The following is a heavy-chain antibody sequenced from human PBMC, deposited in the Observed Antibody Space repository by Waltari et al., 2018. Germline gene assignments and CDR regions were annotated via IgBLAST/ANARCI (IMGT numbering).Heavy chain of an antibody. D-gene: IGHD3-10*01. CDR1: GGSISTHF. CDR2: IYSSGST. CDR3: ARASYGSGSSWFDP. Sequence: QVQLQESGPGLVKPSETLSLICSVSGGSISTHFWGWIRPPPGKTLVWSGNIYSSGSTNYNPALASRVTISLDMSKNQFSLKLRSVSAADTAVYYCARASYGSGSSWFDPWGQGNLVTVSS. V-gene: IGHV4-59*11. J-gene: IGHJ5*02.